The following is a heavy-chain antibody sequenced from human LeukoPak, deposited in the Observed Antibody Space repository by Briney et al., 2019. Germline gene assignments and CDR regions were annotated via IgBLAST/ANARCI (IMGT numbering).Heavy chain of an antibody. CDR3: ARVGATRYYYCYYMDV. D-gene: IGHD1-26*01. CDR1: GGTISSSSYN. V-gene: IGHV4-39*01. CDR2: IYYSGST. Sequence: SETLSLTCTVSGGTISSSSYNWVWIRQPPGQGLVWIGSIYYSGSTYYNPSLKSRVTISVDTSKNQFSLKLSSVTAADTAVYYCARVGATRYYYCYYMDVWGKGTTVTISS. J-gene: IGHJ6*03.